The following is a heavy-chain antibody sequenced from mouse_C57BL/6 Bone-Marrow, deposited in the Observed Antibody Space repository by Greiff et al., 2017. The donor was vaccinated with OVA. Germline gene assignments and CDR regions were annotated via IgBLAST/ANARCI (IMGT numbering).Heavy chain of an antibody. Sequence: EVKVVESGGGLVQPKGSLKLSCAASGFSFNTYAMNWVRQAPGKGLEWVARIRSKSNNYATYYADSVKDRFTISRDYSERMLYLQMNNLKTEDTAMYYCVRHGWLLLSAWFAYWGQGTLVTVSA. J-gene: IGHJ3*01. CDR3: VRHGWLLLSAWFAY. V-gene: IGHV10-1*01. CDR1: GFSFNTYA. CDR2: IRSKSNNYAT. D-gene: IGHD2-3*01.